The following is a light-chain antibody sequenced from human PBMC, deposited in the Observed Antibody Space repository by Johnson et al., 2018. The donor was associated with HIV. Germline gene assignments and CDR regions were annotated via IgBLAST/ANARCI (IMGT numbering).Light chain of an antibody. CDR3: ETWDSRLSGYYV. CDR1: SSNIGNNY. J-gene: IGLJ1*01. CDR2: DNN. V-gene: IGLV1-51*01. Sequence: QSVLTQPPSVSAAPGQKVTISCSGSSSNIGNNYVSWYQQLPGTAPKLLIYDNNKRPSGIPDRFSASKSGTSATLGITGLQTGDEANYYCETWDSRLSGYYVFGSGTRLTVL.